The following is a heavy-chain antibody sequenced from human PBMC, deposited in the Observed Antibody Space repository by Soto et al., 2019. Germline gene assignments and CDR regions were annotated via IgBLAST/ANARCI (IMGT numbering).Heavy chain of an antibody. D-gene: IGHD6-19*01. J-gene: IGHJ4*02. CDR1: GFTFSSYS. V-gene: IGHV3-48*01. CDR3: ASMEWLVQYFDY. Sequence: GGSLRLSCAASGFTFSSYSMNWVRQAPGKGLEWVSYISSSSTIYYADSVKGRFTISRDNAKNSLYLQMDSLRAEDTAVYYCASMEWLVQYFDYWGQGTLVTVSS. CDR2: ISSSSTI.